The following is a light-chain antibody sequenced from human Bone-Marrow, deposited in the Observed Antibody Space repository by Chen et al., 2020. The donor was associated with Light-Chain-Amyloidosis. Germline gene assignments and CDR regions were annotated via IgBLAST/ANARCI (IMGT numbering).Light chain of an antibody. CDR3: QQYGSSPAPT. J-gene: IGKJ4*01. Sequence: EIVLTQYPGTLSLSPGERATLSCRASQSVSSSYLAWYQQKPGQAPRLLIYGASSSATGIPDRFSGSGSGTDFTLTISRLEPEDFAVYYCQQYGSSPAPTLGGGTKVEIK. CDR2: GAS. CDR1: QSVSSSY. V-gene: IGKV3-20*01.